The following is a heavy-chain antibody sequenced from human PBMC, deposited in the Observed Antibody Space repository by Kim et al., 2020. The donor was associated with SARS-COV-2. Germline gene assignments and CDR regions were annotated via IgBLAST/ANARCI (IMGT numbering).Heavy chain of an antibody. CDR3: ARVNPPVKSTTHYYYGMDV. CDR2: IYYSGST. CDR1: GGSISSYY. J-gene: IGHJ6*02. V-gene: IGHV4-59*01. Sequence: SETLSLTCTVSGGSISSYYWSWIRQPPGKGLEWIGYIYYSGSTNYNPSLKSRVTISIDTSKNHFSLKLSSVTAADTAVYYCARVNPPVKSTTHYYYGMDVWGQGTTVTVSS. D-gene: IGHD1-1*01.